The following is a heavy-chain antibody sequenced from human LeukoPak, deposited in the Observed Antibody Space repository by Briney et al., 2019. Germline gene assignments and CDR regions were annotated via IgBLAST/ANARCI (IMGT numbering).Heavy chain of an antibody. D-gene: IGHD3-10*01. V-gene: IGHV4-39*07. CDR3: ARTVAYYYGSGKVWYMDV. Sequence: SETLSLTCTVSGGSISSSSYYWGWIRQPPGKGLEWIGSIYYSGSTYYNPSLKSRVTISVDTSKNQFSLKLSSVTAADTAVYYCARTVAYYYGSGKVWYMDVWGKGTTATVSS. CDR1: GGSISSSSYY. CDR2: IYYSGST. J-gene: IGHJ6*03.